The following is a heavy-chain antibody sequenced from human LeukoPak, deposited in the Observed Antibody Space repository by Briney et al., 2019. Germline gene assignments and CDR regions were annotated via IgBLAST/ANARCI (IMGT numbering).Heavy chain of an antibody. CDR1: GFTFSSYG. Sequence: GGSLRLSCAASGFTFSSYGMHWVRQAPGKGLEWVAVIWYDGSNKYYADSVKGRFTISRDNSKNTLYLQMNSLRAEDAAVYYCAKERVEMATILDYWGQGTLVTVSS. V-gene: IGHV3-30*02. J-gene: IGHJ4*02. CDR3: AKERVEMATILDY. CDR2: IWYDGSNK. D-gene: IGHD5-24*01.